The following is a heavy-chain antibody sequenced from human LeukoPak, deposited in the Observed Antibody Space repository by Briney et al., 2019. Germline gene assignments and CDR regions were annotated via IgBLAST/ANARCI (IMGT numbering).Heavy chain of an antibody. Sequence: SQALSLTCTVSGGSIASGEHYCSWIRQPPGKGLEWIGYVAYTGSTNYNPSLSSRVTMSVDTSKNQFSLKLSSVTAADTAVYYCARRGDQWELWSRSNAFDIWGQGTMVTVSS. CDR3: ARRGDQWELWSRSNAFDI. D-gene: IGHD1-26*01. CDR2: VAYTGST. CDR1: GGSIASGEHY. J-gene: IGHJ3*02. V-gene: IGHV4-30-4*01.